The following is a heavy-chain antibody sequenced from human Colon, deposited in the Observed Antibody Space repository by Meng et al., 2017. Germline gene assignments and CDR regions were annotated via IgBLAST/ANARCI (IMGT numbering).Heavy chain of an antibody. V-gene: IGHV3-48*03. CDR1: GFTFRSYE. D-gene: IGHD3-22*01. CDR3: GWGHSSGYYPIDY. J-gene: IGHJ4*02. CDR2: ISSSGSTI. Sequence: GGSLRLSCAASGFTFRSYEMNWVRQAPGQGLECVSYISSSGSTIYYADSVKGRFTISRDNAKNSLYLQMNSLRAEDTAVYYCGWGHSSGYYPIDYWGQGTLVTVSS.